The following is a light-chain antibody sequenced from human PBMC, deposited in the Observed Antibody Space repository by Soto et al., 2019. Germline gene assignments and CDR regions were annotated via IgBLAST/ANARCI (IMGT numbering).Light chain of an antibody. J-gene: IGKJ2*01. Sequence: DIVMTQSPLSLPVTPGEPASISCRSSQSLLHSNGYNYLAWYLQQPGQSPQLLIFLGSNRASGGPDRFSGSGLGGAFTLNISRVEAEDVGVYYGRHALQTPYNFVQGTKLEIK. V-gene: IGKV2-28*01. CDR3: RHALQTPYN. CDR1: QSLLHSNGYNY. CDR2: LGS.